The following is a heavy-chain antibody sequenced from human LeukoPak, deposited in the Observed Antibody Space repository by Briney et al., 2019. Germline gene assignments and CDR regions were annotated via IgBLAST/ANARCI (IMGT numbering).Heavy chain of an antibody. CDR1: GFTFTNYA. CDR2: SVGSGGAT. CDR3: AKARLSTGWAYNDY. Sequence: PGGSLRLSCAASGFTFTNYAMSWVRQAPGKGLEWASASVGSGGATFYADSVKGRFTISRDNSKNTVFLQMNSLRAEDTAVYYCAKARLSTGWAYNDYWGPGTLVTVSS. V-gene: IGHV3-23*01. J-gene: IGHJ4*02. D-gene: IGHD6-19*01.